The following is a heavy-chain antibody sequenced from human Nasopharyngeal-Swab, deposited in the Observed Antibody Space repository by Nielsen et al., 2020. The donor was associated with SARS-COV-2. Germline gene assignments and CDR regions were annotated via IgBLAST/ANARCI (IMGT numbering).Heavy chain of an antibody. V-gene: IGHV3-74*01. CDR2: ISGDGRST. J-gene: IGHJ4*02. CDR3: ARDAPAHYGAFY. CDR1: GFTFSSYW. Sequence: GESLKISCAASGFTFSSYWMHWVRQAPGKGLVWVSRISGDGRSTIYADSVKGRFSISRDSSKNTLYLQMDSLRGEDTAVYYCARDAPAHYGAFYWGRGTLVTVSS. D-gene: IGHD4-17*01.